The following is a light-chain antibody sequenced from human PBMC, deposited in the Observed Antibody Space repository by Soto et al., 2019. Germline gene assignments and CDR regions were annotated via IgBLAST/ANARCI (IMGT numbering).Light chain of an antibody. CDR2: GAS. CDR1: QDIGSV. J-gene: IGKJ5*01. Sequence: AIRMTQSPSSLSASIGDTVTIRFGASQDIGSVLAWYQQKPGTAPKVLISGASDLHGGVPSRFSGSGSRTDFTLTITHLQSEDFATYYCQHYLNYPITFGQGTRLEIK. CDR3: QHYLNYPIT. V-gene: IGKV1-8*01.